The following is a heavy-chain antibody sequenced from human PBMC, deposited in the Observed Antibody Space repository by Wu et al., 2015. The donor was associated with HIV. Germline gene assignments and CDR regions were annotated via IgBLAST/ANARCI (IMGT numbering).Heavy chain of an antibody. CDR2: ISTFNGNT. CDR3: VGFRYYYDTSGHRYYFDY. CDR1: GYTFTDYG. Sequence: QVHLVQSGAEVKKPGSSVTVSCKASGYTFTDYGISWVRQAPGQGLEWMGWISTFNGNTNYAQKLQGRVTMTTDTSTSTSYMELRSLTSDDSAVYYCVGFRYYYDTSGHRYYFDYWGQGILVTVSS. D-gene: IGHD3-22*01. J-gene: IGHJ4*02. V-gene: IGHV1-18*01.